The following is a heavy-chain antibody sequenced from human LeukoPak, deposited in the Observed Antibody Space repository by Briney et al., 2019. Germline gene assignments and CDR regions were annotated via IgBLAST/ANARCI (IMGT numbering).Heavy chain of an antibody. D-gene: IGHD2-15*01. CDR1: GFSFSNYA. CDR2: IYGSDVKT. V-gene: IGHV3-23*01. CDR3: AKTQGYYDA. J-gene: IGHJ5*02. Sequence: GGSLRLSCVASGFSFSNYAVSWVRQAPGKGLELVSGIYGSDVKTVYGDAMKGRFTISRDNSKNTLYLQMNSLRADDTAVYYCAKTQGYYDAWGQGALVTVSS.